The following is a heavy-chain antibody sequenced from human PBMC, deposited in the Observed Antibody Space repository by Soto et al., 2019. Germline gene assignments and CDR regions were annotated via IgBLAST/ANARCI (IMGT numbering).Heavy chain of an antibody. CDR1: GYSFTSYG. Sequence: QVQLVQSGAEVKKPGATVKVSCNASGYSFTSYGISWVRQAPGQGLEWMGWISAYNGNKKYARKLQGRVTMTTDTSTSTAYMELRSLRSDDTAVYYCARDLGQQLVDYWGQGTLVTVSS. D-gene: IGHD6-13*01. CDR2: ISAYNGNK. V-gene: IGHV1-18*01. CDR3: ARDLGQQLVDY. J-gene: IGHJ4*02.